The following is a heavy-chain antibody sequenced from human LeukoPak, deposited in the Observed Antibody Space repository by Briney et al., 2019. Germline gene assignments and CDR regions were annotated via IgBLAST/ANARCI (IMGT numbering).Heavy chain of an antibody. V-gene: IGHV4-34*01. D-gene: IGHD5-18*01. J-gene: IGHJ4*02. CDR2: INHSGST. Sequence: TSETLSLTCAVYGVSFSGYYWSWIRQPPGKGLEWIGEINHSGSTNYNPSLKSRVTISVDTSKNQFSLKLSSVTAADTAVYYCARGSGYSYAWGQGTLVTVSS. CDR1: GVSFSGYY. CDR3: ARGSGYSYA.